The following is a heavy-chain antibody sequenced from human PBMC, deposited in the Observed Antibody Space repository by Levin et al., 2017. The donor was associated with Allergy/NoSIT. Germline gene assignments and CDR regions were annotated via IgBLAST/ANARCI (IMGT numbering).Heavy chain of an antibody. V-gene: IGHV1-18*01. J-gene: IGHJ5*02. Sequence: ASVKVSCKASGYTFTSYGISWVRQAPGQGLEWMGWISAYNGNTNYAQKLQGRVTMTTDTSTSTAYMELRSLRSDDTAVYYCARSHYDILTGYLYWFDPWGQGTLVTVSS. CDR3: ARSHYDILTGYLYWFDP. CDR1: GYTFTSYG. CDR2: ISAYNGNT. D-gene: IGHD3-9*01.